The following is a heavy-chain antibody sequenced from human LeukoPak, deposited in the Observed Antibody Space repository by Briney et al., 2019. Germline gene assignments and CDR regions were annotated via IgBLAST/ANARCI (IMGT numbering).Heavy chain of an antibody. Sequence: GGSLRLSCAASGFTFDNFAMAWVRHPPGKGLEWISAISGDSTRTYYADSVKGRFTISRDNSKNTLYLQMNSLRAEDTAVYYCARDGIVIRFGGQDVWGQGTTVTVS. CDR3: ARDGIVIRFGGQDV. CDR2: ISGDSTRT. CDR1: GFTFDNFA. V-gene: IGHV3-23*01. J-gene: IGHJ6*02. D-gene: IGHD3-16*01.